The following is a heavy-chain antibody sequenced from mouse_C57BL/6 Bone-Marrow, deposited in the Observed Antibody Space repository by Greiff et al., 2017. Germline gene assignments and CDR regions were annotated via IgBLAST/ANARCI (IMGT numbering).Heavy chain of an antibody. D-gene: IGHD2-3*01. CDR3: ARRGYYEAY. J-gene: IGHJ3*01. V-gene: IGHV5-6*02. Sequence: SVKGRFTISRDNAKNTLYLQMSSLKSEDTAMYYCARRGYYEAYWGQGTLVTVSA.